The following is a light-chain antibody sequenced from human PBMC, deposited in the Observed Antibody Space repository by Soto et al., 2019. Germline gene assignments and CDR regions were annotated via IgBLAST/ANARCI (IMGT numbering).Light chain of an antibody. V-gene: IGKV1-33*01. CDR1: HDISNY. CDR3: QYCDYLPL. J-gene: IGKJ3*01. Sequence: DIQMTQSPSSLSASVGDRVTITCQASHDISNYFNWYQHKPGKAPKLLIYGASNLETGVPSRFSGSGAGTDFTFTSSSLQPEDIATYSCQYCDYLPLFGPGTTVDLK. CDR2: GAS.